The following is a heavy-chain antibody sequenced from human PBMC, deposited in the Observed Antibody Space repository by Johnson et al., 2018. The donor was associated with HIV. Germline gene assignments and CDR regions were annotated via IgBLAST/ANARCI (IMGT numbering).Heavy chain of an antibody. CDR2: ISSSGSIK. J-gene: IGHJ3*02. CDR1: GFTFSNYN. D-gene: IGHD1-26*01. CDR3: AKDLRGVVGATGDAFDI. V-gene: IGHV3-11*01. Sequence: VQLVESGGGVVQPGRSLRLSCAASGFTFSNYNMSWIRQAPGKGLEWVSYISSSGSIKTYADSVKGRFTISRDNAKNSLYLQMNSLRAEDTAVYYCAKDLRGVVGATGDAFDIWGQGTMVTVSS.